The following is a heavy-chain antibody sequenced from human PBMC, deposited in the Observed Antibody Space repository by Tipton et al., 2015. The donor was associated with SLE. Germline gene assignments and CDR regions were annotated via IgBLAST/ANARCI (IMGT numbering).Heavy chain of an antibody. V-gene: IGHV4-39*07. CDR2: IYYSGST. CDR3: ARGLQGFDY. CDR1: GGSIITSSFY. D-gene: IGHD2-15*01. J-gene: IGHJ4*02. Sequence: TLSLTCNVSGGSIITSSFYWGWIRQPPGKRLEWIVSIYYSGSTYYHPSLRSGVTISVDTSKNQFSLKLSSVTAADTAVYYCARGLQGFDYWGQGTLVTVSS.